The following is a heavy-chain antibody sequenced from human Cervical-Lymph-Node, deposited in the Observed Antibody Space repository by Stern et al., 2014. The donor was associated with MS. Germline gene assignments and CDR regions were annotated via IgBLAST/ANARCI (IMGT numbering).Heavy chain of an antibody. J-gene: IGHJ3*02. CDR1: GYIFTGYH. CDR2: VDHNGGGT. Sequence: QLVQSGAEVKKPGASVKVSCRASGYIFTGYHIHWLRQVPGQGPEWMGWVDHNGGGTNYAQKFQVRVPITRDTSLSTAHMELDSLRSNDTAVYYCARVARTVVPSGSFDIGGQGTVVTVSS. V-gene: IGHV1-2*02. D-gene: IGHD2-15*01. CDR3: ARVARTVVPSGSFDI.